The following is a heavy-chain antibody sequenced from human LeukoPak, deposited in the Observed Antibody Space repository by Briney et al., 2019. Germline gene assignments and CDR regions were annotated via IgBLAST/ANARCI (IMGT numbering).Heavy chain of an antibody. CDR1: GFTFSSYT. Sequence: PGGSLRLSCAASGFTFSSYTMNWVRQAPGKGLEWVSSMSGSSSYIYYADSVKGRFTISRDNAKNSVYLQMNSLRAEYTAVYYYARDMRAPYDFDYWGQGTLVTVSS. CDR2: MSGSSSYI. J-gene: IGHJ4*02. CDR3: ARDMRAPYDFDY. D-gene: IGHD3-16*01. V-gene: IGHV3-21*01.